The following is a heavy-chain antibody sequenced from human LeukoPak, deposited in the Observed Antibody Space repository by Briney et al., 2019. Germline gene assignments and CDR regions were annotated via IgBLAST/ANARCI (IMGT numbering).Heavy chain of an antibody. CDR2: ISSDADRE. D-gene: IGHD4-23*01. CDR1: GFTFSSYG. V-gene: IGHV3-30*18. CDR3: AKPTRGSGNSFLIDF. J-gene: IGHJ4*02. Sequence: PGRSLRLSCAASGFTFSSYGMHWVRQAPGKGLEWVAVISSDADREYYGDSVKGRFSISRDNSRNTLYLQMNSLRAEDTAVYFCAKPTRGSGNSFLIDFWGQGTLVTVSS.